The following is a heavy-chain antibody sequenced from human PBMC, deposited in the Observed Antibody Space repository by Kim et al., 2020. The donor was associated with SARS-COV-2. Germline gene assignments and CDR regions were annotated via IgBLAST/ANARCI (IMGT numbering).Heavy chain of an antibody. CDR1: GYTFTTYW. D-gene: IGHD4-17*01. J-gene: IGHJ4*02. V-gene: IGHV5-51*01. Sequence: GESLKISCKGSGYTFTTYWIGWVRQMPGKGLEWMGIIYPANSITRYSPSFQGQVTISADKSISTAYLQWSSLKASDTAIYYCAGGEDKPTTEAKYWGQGTLVTVSS. CDR2: IYPANSIT. CDR3: AGGEDKPTTEAKY.